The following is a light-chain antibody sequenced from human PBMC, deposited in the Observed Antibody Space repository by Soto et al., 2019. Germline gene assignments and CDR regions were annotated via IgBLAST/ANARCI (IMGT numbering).Light chain of an antibody. V-gene: IGKV3-15*01. J-gene: IGKJ5*01. Sequence: IVMTQSPATLSVSPGERATLSCRASQTISSNLAWYQQKPGLPPRLLIYAASSRATGIPARFSGTWSGTEFTLTISGLQSEDFAVYYCQQYTDWPSFGQGTRLEIK. CDR2: AAS. CDR3: QQYTDWPS. CDR1: QTISSN.